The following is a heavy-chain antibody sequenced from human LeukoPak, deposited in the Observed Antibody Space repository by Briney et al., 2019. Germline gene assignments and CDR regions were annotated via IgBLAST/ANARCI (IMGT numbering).Heavy chain of an antibody. D-gene: IGHD6-19*01. CDR3: ARVGKNGWDFDH. J-gene: IGHJ4*02. Sequence: GGSLRLSCAASGFTFSAYWMTWVRQAPGKGLEWVANINEGGNSKYYVDSVRGRFTISRDKTKDLLHLQMSSLRAEDTAVYYCARVGKNGWDFDHWGQGTLVTVSS. V-gene: IGHV3-7*01. CDR1: GFTFSAYW. CDR2: INEGGNSK.